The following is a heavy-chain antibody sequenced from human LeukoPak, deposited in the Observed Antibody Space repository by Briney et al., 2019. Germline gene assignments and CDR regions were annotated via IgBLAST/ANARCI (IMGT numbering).Heavy chain of an antibody. CDR3: ARDLWGNYNDAFDI. CDR2: IYSGDGT. Sequence: PGGSLRLSCAASGFTGSNNYMSWVRQAPGKGLEWVSVIYSGDGTHYADSVKGRFSISRDNSKNTLYLQMNSLRAEDTAVYYCARDLWGNYNDAFDIWGQGTMVSVSS. CDR1: GFTGSNNY. D-gene: IGHD1-7*01. V-gene: IGHV3-66*01. J-gene: IGHJ3*02.